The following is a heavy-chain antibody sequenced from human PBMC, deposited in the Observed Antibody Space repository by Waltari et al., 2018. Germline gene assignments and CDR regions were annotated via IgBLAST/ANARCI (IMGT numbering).Heavy chain of an antibody. V-gene: IGHV1-69*01. CDR3: ARDLIYSSGYYPGREYFQH. Sequence: QVQLVQSGAEVKKPGSSVKVSCKASGGTFSSYAISWVRQAPGQGLEWMGGIIPIFGTANYAQKVQGRVTITADESTSTAYMELSSLRSEDTAVYYCARDLIYSSGYYPGREYFQHWGQGTLVTVSS. J-gene: IGHJ1*01. CDR2: IIPIFGTA. D-gene: IGHD3-22*01. CDR1: GGTFSSYA.